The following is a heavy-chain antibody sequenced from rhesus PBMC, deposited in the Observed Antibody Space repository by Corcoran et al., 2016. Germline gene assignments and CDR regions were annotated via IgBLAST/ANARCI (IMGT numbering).Heavy chain of an antibody. CDR2: IYWNDSK. CDR1: GFSISTSGTG. Sequence: QVTLKESGPALVKPTQTLTLTCTFSGFSISTSGTGVGWIRQPPGKALEWLASIYWNDSKYYSTSLKSRLTISKDTSKNQVVLTMTNMDPVDTATYYCARVLSGSWNGWYFEFWGQGALVTVSS. CDR3: ARVLSGSWNGWYFEF. V-gene: IGHV2-95*01. J-gene: IGHJ1*01. D-gene: IGHD6-25*01.